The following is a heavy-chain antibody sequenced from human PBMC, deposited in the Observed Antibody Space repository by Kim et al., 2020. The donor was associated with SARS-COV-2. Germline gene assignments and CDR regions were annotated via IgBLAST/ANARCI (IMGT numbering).Heavy chain of an antibody. D-gene: IGHD3-22*01. CDR2: ISWNSGSI. CDR1: GFTFDDYA. V-gene: IGHV3-9*01. CDR3: AKVGYYDSSGYIRGGAFDI. J-gene: IGHJ3*02. Sequence: GGSLRLSCAASGFTFDDYAMHWVRQAPGKGLEWVSGISWNSGSIGYVDSVKGRFTISRDNAKNSLYLQMNSLRAEDTALYYCAKVGYYDSSGYIRGGAFDIWGQGTMVTVSS.